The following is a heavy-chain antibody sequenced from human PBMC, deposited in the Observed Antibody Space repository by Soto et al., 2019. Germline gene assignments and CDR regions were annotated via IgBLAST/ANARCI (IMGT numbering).Heavy chain of an antibody. V-gene: IGHV1-2*02. CDR1: GYTFTAYY. J-gene: IGHJ4*02. CDR3: ARALSFGSGTFDY. CDR2: INPDSGGT. Sequence: ASVKVSCKTSGYTFTAYYIHWVRQAPGQGLEWMGCINPDSGGTKYAQKFQGRVTMTRDTSITTAYMDLSSLRSDDTAFYYCARALSFGSGTFDYWGQGTLVTVS. D-gene: IGHD1-26*01.